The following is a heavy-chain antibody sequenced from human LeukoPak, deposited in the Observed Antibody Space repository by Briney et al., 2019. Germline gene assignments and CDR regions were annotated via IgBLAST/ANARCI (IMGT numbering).Heavy chain of an antibody. D-gene: IGHD1-26*01. CDR1: GYTFTSYG. V-gene: IGHV1-2*02. CDR3: ARDLRGLD. J-gene: IGHJ4*02. Sequence: ASVKVSCKASGYTFTSYGISWVRQAPGQGLEWMGWINPNSGGTNYAQKFQGRVTMTRDTSISTAFMELSSLISDDTAVYYCARDLRGLDWGQGTLVTVSS. CDR2: INPNSGGT.